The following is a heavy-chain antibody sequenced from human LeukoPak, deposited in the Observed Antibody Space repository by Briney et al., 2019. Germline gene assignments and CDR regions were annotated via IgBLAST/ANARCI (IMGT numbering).Heavy chain of an antibody. D-gene: IGHD6-19*01. J-gene: IGHJ4*02. V-gene: IGHV3-13*01. Sequence: GGSLRLPCAASGFTFSSYDMHWVRQATGKGLEWVSAIGTAGDTYYPGSVKGRFTISRENAKNSLYLQMNSLRAGDTAVYYCARGRKAVAEYYFDYWGQGTLVTVSS. CDR1: GFTFSSYD. CDR3: ARGRKAVAEYYFDY. CDR2: IGTAGDT.